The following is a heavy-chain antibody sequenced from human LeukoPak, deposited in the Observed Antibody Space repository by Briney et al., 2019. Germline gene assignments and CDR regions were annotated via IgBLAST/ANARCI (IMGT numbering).Heavy chain of an antibody. Sequence: PGGSLRLSCAASGFTVSSNYMSWVRQPPGKGLEWIGEINHSGSTNYNPSLKSRVTISVDTSKNQFSLKLSSVTAADTAVYYCAAYYYDSSGYYPFDYWGQGTLVTVSS. V-gene: IGHV4-34*08. CDR2: INHSGST. J-gene: IGHJ4*02. D-gene: IGHD3-22*01. CDR3: AAYYYDSSGYYPFDY. CDR1: GFTVSSNY.